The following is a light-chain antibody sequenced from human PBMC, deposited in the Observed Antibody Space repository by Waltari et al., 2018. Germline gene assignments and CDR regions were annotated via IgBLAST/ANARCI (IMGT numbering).Light chain of an antibody. CDR2: GND. J-gene: IGLJ1*01. CDR1: NSNIGANF. Sequence: QSVLTQPPSASGTPGQRVTISCSGSNSNIGANFVYWYRQFPGTAPKLPIKGNDKRPSGVPDRVSGSESGSSASLVISGLRSEDEADDYCAAWDDTLSGHSVFGTGTKVTVL. CDR3: AAWDDTLSGHSV. V-gene: IGLV1-47*01.